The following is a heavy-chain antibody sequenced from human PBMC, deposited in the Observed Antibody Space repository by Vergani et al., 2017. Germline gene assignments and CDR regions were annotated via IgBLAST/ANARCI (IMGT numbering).Heavy chain of an antibody. CDR1: GGTFSSYT. D-gene: IGHD3-10*01. CDR2: IIPILGLA. V-gene: IGHV1-69*08. CDR3: AREGSGSYYNKYDGMDV. J-gene: IGHJ6*02. Sequence: QVQLVQSGAEVTKPGSSVKVSCKASGGTFSSYTISWVRQAPGQGLEWMGRIIPILGLANYAQKFQGRVTITADKSTSTAYMELSSLSSEDTAVYYCAREGSGSYYNKYDGMDVWGQGTTVTVSS.